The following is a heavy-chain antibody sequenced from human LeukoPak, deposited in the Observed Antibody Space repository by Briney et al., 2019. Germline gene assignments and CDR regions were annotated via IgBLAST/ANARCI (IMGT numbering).Heavy chain of an antibody. J-gene: IGHJ4*02. CDR2: IKQDGSEK. Sequence: GGSLRLSCAASGFTFSRHWMSWVRQAPGKGLEWVANIKQDGSEKYYVDSVKGRFTISRDNTKNSLYLQMNSLRAEDTAVYYCAREDDILTGPDYWGQGTLVTVSS. D-gene: IGHD3-9*01. CDR1: GFTFSRHW. CDR3: AREDDILTGPDY. V-gene: IGHV3-7*01.